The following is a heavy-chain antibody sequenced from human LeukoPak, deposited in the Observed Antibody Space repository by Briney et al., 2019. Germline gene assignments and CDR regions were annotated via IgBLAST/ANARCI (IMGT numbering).Heavy chain of an antibody. D-gene: IGHD1-1*01. Sequence: PGGSLRLSCAASGFTFSDYGLHWVRQAPGKGLEWVAFIRYDGTYKYYADSVKGRFTISRDNSKNTLYLQMNSLRAEDTAVYYCARDLDGYFDYWGQGTLVTVSS. CDR2: IRYDGTYK. J-gene: IGHJ4*02. CDR3: ARDLDGYFDY. CDR1: GFTFSDYG. V-gene: IGHV3-30*02.